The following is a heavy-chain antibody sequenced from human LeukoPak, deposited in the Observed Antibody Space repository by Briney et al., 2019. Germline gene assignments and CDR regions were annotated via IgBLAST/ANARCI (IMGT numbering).Heavy chain of an antibody. Sequence: PGGSLRLSCAASGFTFNSYAMSWVRQAPGKGLEWVSAISGSGGSTYYADSVKGRFTISRDNSKNTLYLQMNSLRAEDTAVYYCAKDGCSSTSCYVYYYYYMDVWGKGTTVTVSS. CDR1: GFTFNSYA. V-gene: IGHV3-23*01. J-gene: IGHJ6*03. CDR3: AKDGCSSTSCYVYYYYYMDV. CDR2: ISGSGGST. D-gene: IGHD2-2*01.